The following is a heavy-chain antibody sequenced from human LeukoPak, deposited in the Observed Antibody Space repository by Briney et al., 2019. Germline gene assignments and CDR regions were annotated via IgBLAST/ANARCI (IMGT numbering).Heavy chain of an antibody. CDR3: ARGAPSDY. CDR2: IYTTGTT. CDR1: GGSISTGSISSYC. V-gene: IGHV4-4*07. J-gene: IGHJ4*02. Sequence: SETLSLTCTVSGGSISTGSISSYCWSWVRQPAGKVLEWIGRIYTTGTTNYNPSLKSRVTMSVDTSKNQFSLRVNSVTAADTAVYYCARGAPSDYWGQGTLVTVSS.